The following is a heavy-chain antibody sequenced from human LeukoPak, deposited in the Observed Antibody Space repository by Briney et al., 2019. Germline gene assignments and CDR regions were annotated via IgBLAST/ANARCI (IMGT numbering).Heavy chain of an antibody. D-gene: IGHD2-2*01. V-gene: IGHV3-23*01. CDR2: ISGSGGST. Sequence: GGSLRLSCAASGFTFSSYAMSWVRQAPGKGLEWVSAISGSGGSTYYADSVKGRFTISRDNSKNTLYLQMNSLRAEDTAVYYCARGGMDGDLVVVPAAIPGPFDYWGQGTLVTVSP. CDR1: GFTFSSYA. CDR3: ARGGMDGDLVVVPAAIPGPFDY. J-gene: IGHJ4*02.